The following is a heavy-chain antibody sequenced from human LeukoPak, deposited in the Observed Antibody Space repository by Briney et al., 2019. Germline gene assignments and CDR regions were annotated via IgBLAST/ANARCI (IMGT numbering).Heavy chain of an antibody. D-gene: IGHD1-26*01. V-gene: IGHV3-64*01. Sequence: GGSLRLSCATSGFTFSTFAMLWVRQAPGKGLEYVSAISIDGGTTYYANSVRGRFTISRDISKSTLYLQMGCLRAEDMAVYYCARDGWEFNSQTYGPDFWGQGTLVTVSS. J-gene: IGHJ4*02. CDR3: ARDGWEFNSQTYGPDF. CDR1: GFTFSTFA. CDR2: ISIDGGTT.